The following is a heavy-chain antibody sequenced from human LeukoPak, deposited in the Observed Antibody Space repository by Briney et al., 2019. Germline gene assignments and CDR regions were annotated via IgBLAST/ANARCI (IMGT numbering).Heavy chain of an antibody. D-gene: IGHD4-17*01. CDR3: ARGFYGDYEY. Sequence: PSETLSLTCAVSGGSISSSNWWSWVRQAPGKGLEWVSVIYSGGSTYYADSVKGRFTISRDNSKNTLYLQMNSLRAEDTAVYYCARGFYGDYEYWGQGTLVTVSS. CDR2: IYSGGST. V-gene: IGHV3-53*01. CDR1: GGSISSSNW. J-gene: IGHJ4*02.